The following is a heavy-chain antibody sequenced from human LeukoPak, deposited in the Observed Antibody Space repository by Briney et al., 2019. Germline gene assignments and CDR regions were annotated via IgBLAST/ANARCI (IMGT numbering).Heavy chain of an antibody. CDR2: IRFDGTNK. CDR1: GFTFSDYG. Sequence: GGSLRLSCATSGFTFSDYGMHWVRQAPGKGLDWVTFIRFDGTNKFDADSVKGRFTVSRDNSKNTLYLQMNSLRAEDTAVYYCARVPHYGDFTFDYWGQGTLVTVSS. D-gene: IGHD4-17*01. V-gene: IGHV3-30*02. CDR3: ARVPHYGDFTFDY. J-gene: IGHJ4*02.